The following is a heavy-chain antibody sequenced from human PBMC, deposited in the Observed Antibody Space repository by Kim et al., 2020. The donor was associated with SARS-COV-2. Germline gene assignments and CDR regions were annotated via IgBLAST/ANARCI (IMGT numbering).Heavy chain of an antibody. J-gene: IGHJ6*01. Sequence: GGSLRLSCAASGFTFSDYSMSWVRQAPGKGLEWVSYISSSGSNIYYADSVKGRFTISRDNAKNSLYLQMNSLRAEDTAVYYCARVGQFLSWLAACFYY. CDR2: ISSSGSNI. V-gene: IGHV3-21*04. CDR1: GFTFSDYS. CDR3: ARVGQFLSWLAACFYY. D-gene: IGHD3-3*01.